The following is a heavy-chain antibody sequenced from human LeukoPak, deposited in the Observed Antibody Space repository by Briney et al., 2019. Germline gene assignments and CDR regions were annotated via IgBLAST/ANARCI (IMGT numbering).Heavy chain of an antibody. CDR3: ARGPNFDY. V-gene: IGHV4-34*01. Sequence: SETLSLTCAVYGGSFCGYFWSWIRQPPGKGLEWIGEINHSGSTDYNPSLKSRVTMSIDTSNKQFSLKLSSVTAADTAVYYCARGPNFDYWGQGTLVTVSS. CDR1: GGSFCGYF. J-gene: IGHJ4*02. CDR2: INHSGST.